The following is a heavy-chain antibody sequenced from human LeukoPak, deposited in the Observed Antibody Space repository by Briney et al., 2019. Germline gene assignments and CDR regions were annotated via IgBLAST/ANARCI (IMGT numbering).Heavy chain of an antibody. CDR1: GYSFTSYW. V-gene: IGHV5-51*01. CDR2: IYPGDSDT. Sequence: PGESLKISCRGSGYSFTSYWIGWVRQMPGKGLEWMGIIYPGDSDTRYSPSFQGQVTISADKSISTAYLQWSSLKASDTAMYYCARYEGATYYDFLGSYWGQGTLVTVSS. CDR3: ARYEGATYYDFLGSY. J-gene: IGHJ4*02. D-gene: IGHD3-3*01.